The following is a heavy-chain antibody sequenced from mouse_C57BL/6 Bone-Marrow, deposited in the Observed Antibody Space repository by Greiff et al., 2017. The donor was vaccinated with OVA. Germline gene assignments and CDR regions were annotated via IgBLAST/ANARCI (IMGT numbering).Heavy chain of an antibody. CDR3: ARAVYGKAMDY. Sequence: EVQRVESGGGLVKPGGSLKLSCAASGFTFSSYAMSWVRQTPEKRLEWVATISDGGSYTYYPDNVKGRFTISRDNAKNNLYLQMSHLKSEDTATYYCARAVYGKAMDYWGQGTSVTVSS. CDR2: ISDGGSYT. J-gene: IGHJ4*01. D-gene: IGHD2-1*01. CDR1: GFTFSSYA. V-gene: IGHV5-4*01.